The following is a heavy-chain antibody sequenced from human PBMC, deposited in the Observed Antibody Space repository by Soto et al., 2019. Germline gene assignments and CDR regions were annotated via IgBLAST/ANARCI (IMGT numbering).Heavy chain of an antibody. V-gene: IGHV3-7*01. Sequence: EVQLVESGGGLVQPGGSLRLSCVDSGFTFGSYWMSWVRQAPVKGLEWVGNIKQDGSEENYVDSVKGRFIISRDNAKNSMYLQMNSLRAEDTAVYYCARIAASGRGWDVWGQGTTVVVSS. CDR1: GFTFGSYW. CDR3: ARIAASGRGWDV. D-gene: IGHD6-13*01. J-gene: IGHJ6*02. CDR2: IKQDGSEE.